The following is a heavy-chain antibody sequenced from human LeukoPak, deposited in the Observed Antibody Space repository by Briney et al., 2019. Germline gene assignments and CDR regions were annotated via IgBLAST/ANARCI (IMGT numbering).Heavy chain of an antibody. V-gene: IGHV3-74*01. Sequence: PGGSLRLSCAAFGVTVSGYWMNWVRQAPGKGLVWVARINSDGSSTSHADSVKGRFTISRDNAKNTLYLQMNSLRAEDTAIYYCARDIAAAVDYWGQGTLVTVSS. J-gene: IGHJ4*02. D-gene: IGHD6-13*01. CDR3: ARDIAAAVDY. CDR2: INSDGSST. CDR1: GVTVSGYW.